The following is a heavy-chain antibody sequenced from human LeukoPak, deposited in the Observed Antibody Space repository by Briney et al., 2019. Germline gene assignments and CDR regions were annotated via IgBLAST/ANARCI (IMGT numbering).Heavy chain of an antibody. CDR3: ARCFSSSGYFMGGIDY. D-gene: IGHD3-22*01. CDR1: GYTFTSYG. V-gene: IGHV1-18*01. J-gene: IGHJ4*02. Sequence: GASVKVSCKASGYTFTSYGISWVRQAPGQGLEWMGWISAYNGNTNYAQKLQGRVTMTTDTSTSTAYMELRSLRSDYTAVYYRARCFSSSGYFMGGIDYWGQGTLVTVSS. CDR2: ISAYNGNT.